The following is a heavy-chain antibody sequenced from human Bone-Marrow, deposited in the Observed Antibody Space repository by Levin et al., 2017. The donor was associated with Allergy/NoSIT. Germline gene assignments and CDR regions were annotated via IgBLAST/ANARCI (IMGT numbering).Heavy chain of an antibody. D-gene: IGHD3-3*01. V-gene: IGHV3-21*01. CDR2: ISGSSSYI. CDR3: ARRNDFWSRTHGGYYFFMDV. Sequence: GESLKISCAASGFTFSSYTMNWVRQAPGKGLEWVSSISGSSSYITFSDSVKGRLTISRDNAKNSLFLQMNNLRAEDTAEYYCARRNDFWSRTHGGYYFFMDVWGTGTTVTVSS. J-gene: IGHJ6*03. CDR1: GFTFSSYT.